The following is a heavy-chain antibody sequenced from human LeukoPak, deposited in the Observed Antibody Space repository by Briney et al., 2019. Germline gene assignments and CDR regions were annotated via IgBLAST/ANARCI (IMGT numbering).Heavy chain of an antibody. J-gene: IGHJ4*02. CDR3: ARYSSSWHYFDH. CDR1: GGSISSSNYY. V-gene: IGHV4-39*07. Sequence: SETLSLTCTVSGGSISSSNYYWGWFRQPPGKGLEWIGSIYYSGSTNYNPSLKSRVTISVDTSKNQFSLKLSSVTAADTAVYYCARYSSSWHYFDHWGQGTLVTVSS. CDR2: IYYSGST. D-gene: IGHD6-13*01.